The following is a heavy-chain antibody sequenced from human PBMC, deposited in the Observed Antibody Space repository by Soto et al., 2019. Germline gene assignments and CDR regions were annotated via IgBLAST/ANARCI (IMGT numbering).Heavy chain of an antibody. Sequence: SETLSLTCTVSGGSISSYYWSWIRQPPGKGLEWIGYIYYSGSTNYNPSLKSRVTISVDTSKNQFSLKLSSVTAADTAVYYCAREALELGIRPNWFDPWGQGTLVTVSS. CDR2: IYYSGST. J-gene: IGHJ5*02. CDR3: AREALELGIRPNWFDP. D-gene: IGHD7-27*01. V-gene: IGHV4-59*01. CDR1: GGSISSYY.